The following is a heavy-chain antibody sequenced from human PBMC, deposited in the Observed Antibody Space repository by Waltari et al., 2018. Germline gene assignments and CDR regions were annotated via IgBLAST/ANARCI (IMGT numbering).Heavy chain of an antibody. CDR2: IYYSGST. CDR1: GGSISSSSYY. CDR3: ARRVNDGDVRYFDWPDY. Sequence: QLQLQESGPGLVKPSETLSLTCTVSGGSISSSSYYWGWIRQPPGKGLEWIGSIYYSGSTYYNPARKSRVTSSVDMSKNQFSLKLRAVIAADTAVYYCARRVNDGDVRYFDWPDYWGQGILVTVSS. V-gene: IGHV4-39*01. D-gene: IGHD3-9*01. J-gene: IGHJ4*02.